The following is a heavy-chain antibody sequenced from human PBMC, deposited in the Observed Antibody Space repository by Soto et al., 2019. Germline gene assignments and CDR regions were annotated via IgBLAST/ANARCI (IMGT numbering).Heavy chain of an antibody. D-gene: IGHD3-16*02. CDR2: ISSSSSTI. J-gene: IGHJ6*02. Sequence: PGGSLRLSCAAYGFTFSSYSMNWVRQAPGKGLERVSYISSSSSTIYYADSVKGRFTISRDNAKNSLYLQMNSLRDEDTSLYYCARVKDDYVWGSYRYDYYGMDVWGQGT. CDR1: GFTFSSYS. CDR3: ARVKDDYVWGSYRYDYYGMDV. V-gene: IGHV3-48*02.